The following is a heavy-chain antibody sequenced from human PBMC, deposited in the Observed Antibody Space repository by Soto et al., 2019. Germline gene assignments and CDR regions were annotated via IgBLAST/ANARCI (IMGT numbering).Heavy chain of an antibody. V-gene: IGHV1-69*01. CDR1: GGTFSSYA. Sequence: QVQLVQSGAEVKKPGSSVKVSCKASGGTFSSYAISWVRQAPGQGLEWMGGIIPIFGTANYAQKFQGRVTITGDESTSTAYMELSSLRSEDTAGYYCARERKDIVVVVAVWFGPWGQGTLVTVSS. J-gene: IGHJ5*02. CDR2: IIPIFGTA. CDR3: ARERKDIVVVVAVWFGP. D-gene: IGHD2-15*01.